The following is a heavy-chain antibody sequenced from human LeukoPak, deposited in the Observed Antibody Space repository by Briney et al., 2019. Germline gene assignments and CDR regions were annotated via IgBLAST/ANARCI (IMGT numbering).Heavy chain of an antibody. CDR2: IYYSGST. D-gene: IGHD1-14*01. V-gene: IGHV4-59*01. CDR1: GGSISRYY. Sequence: SETLSLTCTVSGGSISRYYWSWIRQPPGKGLEWIGYIYYSGSTNYNPSLKSRVTISVDTSKNQFSLKLSSVTAADTAVYYCARDKPPGDAFDIWGQGTMVTVSS. CDR3: ARDKPPGDAFDI. J-gene: IGHJ3*02.